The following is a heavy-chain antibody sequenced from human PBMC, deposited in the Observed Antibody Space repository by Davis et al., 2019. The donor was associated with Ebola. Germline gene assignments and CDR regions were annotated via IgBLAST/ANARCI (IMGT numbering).Heavy chain of an antibody. Sequence: SVKVSCKASGYTFTSYGISWVRQAPGQGLEWMGGIIPIFGTANYAQKFQGRVTITADESTSTAYMELSSLRSEDTAVYYCASFQSGSYLPGDAFDIWGQGTMVTVSS. CDR3: ASFQSGSYLPGDAFDI. CDR1: GYTFTSYG. V-gene: IGHV1-69*13. D-gene: IGHD1-26*01. J-gene: IGHJ3*02. CDR2: IIPIFGTA.